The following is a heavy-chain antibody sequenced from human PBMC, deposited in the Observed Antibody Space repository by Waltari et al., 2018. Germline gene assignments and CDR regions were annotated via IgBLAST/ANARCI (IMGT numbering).Heavy chain of an antibody. CDR1: GGTFSSYA. V-gene: IGHV1-69*13. D-gene: IGHD3-9*01. CDR2: IIPIFGTA. Sequence: QVQLVQSGAEVKKPGSSVKVSCQASGGTFSSYAISWVRQAPGQGLEWMGRIIPIFGTANYAQKFQVRVTITADKSTSTAYMELSSLRSEDTAVYYWARVWWYDIWGWFDPWGQGTLVTVSS. CDR3: ARVWWYDIWGWFDP. J-gene: IGHJ5*02.